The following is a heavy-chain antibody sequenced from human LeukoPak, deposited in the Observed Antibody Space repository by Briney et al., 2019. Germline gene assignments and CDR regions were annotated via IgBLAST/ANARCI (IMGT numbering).Heavy chain of an antibody. D-gene: IGHD3-3*01. CDR3: ARGYGQKTIFGVVIIRGYYYYYMDV. CDR2: MNPNSGNT. V-gene: IGHV1-8*02. CDR1: GYTFTGYY. J-gene: IGHJ6*03. Sequence: ASVKVSCKASGYTFTGYYMHWVRQATGQGLEWMGWMNPNSGNTGYAQKFQGRVTMTRNTSISTAYMELSSLRSEDTAVYYCARGYGQKTIFGVVIIRGYYYYYMDVWGKGTTVTVSS.